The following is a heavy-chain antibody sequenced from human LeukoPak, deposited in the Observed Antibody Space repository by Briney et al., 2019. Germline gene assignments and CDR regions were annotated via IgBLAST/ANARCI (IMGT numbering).Heavy chain of an antibody. V-gene: IGHV1-2*02. J-gene: IGHJ4*02. D-gene: IGHD5-18*01. CDR3: ARVRYNYGSFDY. CDR1: GYTFTGYY. Sequence: GASVKVSCKASGYTFTGYYMHWVRQAPGQGLEGMGWINPNTGGTNYAQKFQGRVTMTRDTSISTAYMELSRLRSDDTAVYYCARVRYNYGSFDYWGQGTLVTVSS. CDR2: INPNTGGT.